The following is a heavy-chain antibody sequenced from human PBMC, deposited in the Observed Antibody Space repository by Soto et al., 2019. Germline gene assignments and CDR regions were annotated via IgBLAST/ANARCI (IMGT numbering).Heavy chain of an antibody. CDR1: GGSISSYY. D-gene: IGHD6-19*01. J-gene: IGHJ3*02. CDR3: ARGQWLFAFDI. CDR2: IYYNGST. V-gene: IGHV4-59*01. Sequence: SETLSRTCSVSGGSISSYYWIWIRQPPGKGLEWIGYIYYNGSTNYNPSLKSRVTISVDTSKNQFSLKLSSVTAADTAVYYCARGQWLFAFDIWGQGTMVTVSS.